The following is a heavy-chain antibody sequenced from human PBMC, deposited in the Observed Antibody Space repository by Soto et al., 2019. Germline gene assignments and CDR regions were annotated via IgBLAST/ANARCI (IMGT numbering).Heavy chain of an antibody. Sequence: SETLSLTCTVSGGSISSYYWSWIRQPPGKGLEWIGYIYYSGSTNYNPSLKSRVTISVDTSKNQFSLKLSSVTAADTAVYYCASGRETYSSSWYYKFYYYYGMDVWGQGTTVTVSS. CDR2: IYYSGST. CDR1: GGSISSYY. V-gene: IGHV4-59*08. J-gene: IGHJ6*02. D-gene: IGHD6-13*01. CDR3: ASGRETYSSSWYYKFYYYYGMDV.